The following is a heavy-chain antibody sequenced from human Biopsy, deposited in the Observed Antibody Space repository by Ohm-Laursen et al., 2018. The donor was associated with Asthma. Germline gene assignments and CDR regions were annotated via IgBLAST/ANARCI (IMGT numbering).Heavy chain of an antibody. J-gene: IGHJ4*02. Sequence: TLSLTCAASGFSFSNFAIHWVRQAPGKGLEWVGVISKDASTQDYADSVKGRFTMARDNSKNTLYLQMNSLRAEDTAVYYCARDAWELQKPYAYYFDYWGQGTLVTVSS. CDR2: ISKDASTQ. CDR3: ARDAWELQKPYAYYFDY. D-gene: IGHD1-26*01. V-gene: IGHV3-30*01. CDR1: GFSFSNFA.